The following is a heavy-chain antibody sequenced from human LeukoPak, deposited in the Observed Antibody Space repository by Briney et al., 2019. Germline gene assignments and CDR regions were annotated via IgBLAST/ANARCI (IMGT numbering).Heavy chain of an antibody. CDR3: ARQRGYDLFDY. CDR2: IHYSGST. J-gene: IGHJ4*02. D-gene: IGHD5-12*01. Sequence: SETLSLTCTVSGDSISSYWWSWIRQSPGKGLEWIGYIHYSGSTKYNPSFKSRVTISVDTSKNQFSLKVSSVTAADTAVYYCARQRGYDLFDYWGQGILVTVSS. CDR1: GDSISSYW. V-gene: IGHV4-59*08.